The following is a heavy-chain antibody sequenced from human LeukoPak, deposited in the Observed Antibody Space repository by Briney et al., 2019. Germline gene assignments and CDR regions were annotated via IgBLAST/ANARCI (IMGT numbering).Heavy chain of an antibody. Sequence: SVKVSCKASGGTFSSYAISWVRQAPGQGLEWMGGIIPIFGTANYAQKFQGRVTMTRDMSTSTVYMELSSLRSEDTAVYYCARGTSSGSYYGSGPIDYWGQGTLVTVSS. D-gene: IGHD3-10*01. J-gene: IGHJ4*02. CDR2: IIPIFGTA. CDR3: ARGTSSGSYYGSGPIDY. CDR1: GGTFSSYA. V-gene: IGHV1-69*05.